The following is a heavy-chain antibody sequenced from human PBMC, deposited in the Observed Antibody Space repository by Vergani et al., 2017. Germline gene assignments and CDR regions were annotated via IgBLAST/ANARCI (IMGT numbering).Heavy chain of an antibody. CDR2: IIPIFGTA. J-gene: IGHJ4*02. V-gene: IGHV1-69*01. CDR3: ARGVPAAMGGEFDY. D-gene: IGHD2-2*01. Sequence: QVQLVQSGAEVKKPGASVKISCKVSGYTFTDYYMHWVQQAPGKGLEWMGGIIPIFGTANYAQKFQGRVTITADESTSTAYMELSSLRSEDTAVYYCARGVPAAMGGEFDYWGQGTLVTVSS. CDR1: GYTFTDYY.